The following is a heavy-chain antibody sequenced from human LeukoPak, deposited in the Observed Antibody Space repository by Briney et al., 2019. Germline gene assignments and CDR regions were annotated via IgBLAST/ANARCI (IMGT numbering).Heavy chain of an antibody. Sequence: PGGSLRLSCAASGFTFSTYGMNWVRQAPGKGLEWIGIIHSGESPYYSPSLESRITISIDTSMNQFSLKLNSVTAADTAVYYCARGRSGWYVRGHWFDPWGQGTLVTVSS. V-gene: IGHV4-38-2*01. CDR2: IHSGESP. J-gene: IGHJ5*02. CDR3: ARGRSGWYVRGHWFDP. D-gene: IGHD6-19*01. CDR1: GFTFSTYG.